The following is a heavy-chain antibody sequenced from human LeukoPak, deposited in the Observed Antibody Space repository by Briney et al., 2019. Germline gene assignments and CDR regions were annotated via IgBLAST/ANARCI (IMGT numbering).Heavy chain of an antibody. D-gene: IGHD3-9*01. CDR3: ARGLRYFDWLLYGLWFDP. J-gene: IGHJ5*02. CDR2: INHSGST. Sequence: SETLSLTCAVYGGSFSGYYWSWIRQPPGKGLEWIGKINHSGSTNYNPSLKSRVTISVDTSKNQFSLKLSSVTAADTAVYYCARGLRYFDWLLYGLWFDPWGQGTLVTVSS. CDR1: GGSFSGYY. V-gene: IGHV4-34*01.